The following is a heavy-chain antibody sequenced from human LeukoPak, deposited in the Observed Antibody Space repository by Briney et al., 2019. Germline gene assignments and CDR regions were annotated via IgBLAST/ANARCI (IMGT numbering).Heavy chain of an antibody. CDR1: GYTFTTYA. D-gene: IGHD3-10*01. V-gene: IGHV1-3*01. J-gene: IGHJ3*02. CDR3: ARDIYRGTDAYDM. CDR2: INAGDDNT. Sequence: VSVTFSCTASGYTFTTYAMHWVRQAPGQRLEWMGLINAGDDNTRYSENFQGRVTITKDTSANTAYMELSRLRSEDTAVYYCARDIYRGTDAYDMWGQGTMVTVSP.